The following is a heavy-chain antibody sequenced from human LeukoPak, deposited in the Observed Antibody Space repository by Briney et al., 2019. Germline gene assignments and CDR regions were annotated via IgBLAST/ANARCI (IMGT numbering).Heavy chain of an antibody. CDR1: GYTFSGYY. J-gene: IGHJ4*02. Sequence: ASVKVSCKASGYTFSGYYMQWVRQAPGQGPEWMGWINPKNGGTNYAQKLQGRVTLTRDTSISTAYMELSGLRSDDTAVYYCAGTYEKMATMGAFHYWGQGTLVTVSS. D-gene: IGHD5-24*01. CDR2: INPKNGGT. CDR3: AGTYEKMATMGAFHY. V-gene: IGHV1-2*02.